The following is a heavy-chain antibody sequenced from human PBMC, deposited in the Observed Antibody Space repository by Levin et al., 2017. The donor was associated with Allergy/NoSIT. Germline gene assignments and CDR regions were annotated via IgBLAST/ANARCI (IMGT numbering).Heavy chain of an antibody. CDR1: GGSISSSSYY. CDR2: IYYSGST. J-gene: IGHJ4*02. Sequence: SETLSLTCTVSGGSISSSSYYWGWIRQPPGKGLEWIGSIYYSGSTYYNPSLKSRVTISVDTSKNQFSLMLTSVTAADTAVYYCARERGSSGWVDYWGQGTLVTVSS. V-gene: IGHV4-39*07. CDR3: ARERGSSGWVDY. D-gene: IGHD6-19*01.